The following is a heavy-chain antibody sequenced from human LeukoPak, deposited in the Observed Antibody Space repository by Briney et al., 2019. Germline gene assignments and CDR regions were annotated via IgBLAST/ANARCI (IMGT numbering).Heavy chain of an antibody. CDR1: GYSISTGYY. D-gene: IGHD5-18*01. CDR2: IYRTGST. J-gene: IGHJ4*02. CDR3: ARVLSDSSGYNFEY. Sequence: SETLSLTCTVSGYSISTGYYWGWIRQPPGKGLQWIGSIYRTGSTYYNPSLKSRVTISVDTSKNQFSLNLNSLTAADTAIYYCARVLSDSSGYNFEYWGQGTLVTVSS. V-gene: IGHV4-38-2*02.